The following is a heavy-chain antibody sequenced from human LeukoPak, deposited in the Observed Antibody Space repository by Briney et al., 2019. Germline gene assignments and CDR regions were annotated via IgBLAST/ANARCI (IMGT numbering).Heavy chain of an antibody. Sequence: PGRSLRLSCAASGFTFSSYAMSWVRQAPGKGLEWVSVISDTGGDTYYADSVKGRFTISRDNSKNTLYLQMNSLRAEDTALYYCARDRVPGTSPKMDYWGQGTLVTVSS. J-gene: IGHJ4*02. CDR2: ISDTGGDT. D-gene: IGHD1-7*01. V-gene: IGHV3-23*01. CDR3: ARDRVPGTSPKMDY. CDR1: GFTFSSYA.